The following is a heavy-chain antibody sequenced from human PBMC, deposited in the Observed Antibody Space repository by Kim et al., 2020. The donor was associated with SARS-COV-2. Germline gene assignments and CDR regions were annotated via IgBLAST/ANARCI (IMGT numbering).Heavy chain of an antibody. CDR1: GGSFSGYY. V-gene: IGHV4-34*01. J-gene: IGHJ6*02. CDR3: ARDRSTPYYYYYGMDV. D-gene: IGHD4-4*01. CDR2: ISHSGST. Sequence: ETLSLTCAVYGGSFSGYYWSWIRQPPGKGLEWIGEISHSGSTNYNPSLKSRVTISVDTSKNQFSLKLSSVTAADTAVYYCARDRSTPYYYYYGMDVWGQ.